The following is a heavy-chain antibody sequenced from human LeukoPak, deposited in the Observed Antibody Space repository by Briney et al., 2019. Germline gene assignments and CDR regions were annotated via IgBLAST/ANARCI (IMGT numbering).Heavy chain of an antibody. CDR1: GGSISTYH. CDR3: ARGVGDFWSGYYTGRFDY. D-gene: IGHD3-3*01. CDR2: IYYSGST. Sequence: SETLSLTCSVSGGSISTYHWSWIRQPPGKGLQWIGYIYYSGSTNYNPSLKSRVTILIDTSKNQFSLKLTSVTAADTAVYYCARGVGDFWSGYYTGRFDYWGQGTLVTVSS. J-gene: IGHJ4*02. V-gene: IGHV4-59*01.